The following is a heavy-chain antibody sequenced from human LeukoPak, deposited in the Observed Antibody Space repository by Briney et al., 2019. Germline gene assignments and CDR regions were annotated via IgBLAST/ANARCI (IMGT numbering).Heavy chain of an antibody. D-gene: IGHD2-15*01. CDR1: GFTFSSYW. J-gene: IGHJ4*02. V-gene: IGHV3-7*01. CDR2: IKQDGSEK. Sequence: GGSLGLSCAASGFTFSSYWMTWVRQAPGKGLEWVANIKQDGSEKYHVDSVKGRFTISRDNAKNSLYLQMNSLRAEDTAVYYCARDTGCSGGTCYSFYDYWGQGTLVTVSS. CDR3: ARDTGCSGGTCYSFYDY.